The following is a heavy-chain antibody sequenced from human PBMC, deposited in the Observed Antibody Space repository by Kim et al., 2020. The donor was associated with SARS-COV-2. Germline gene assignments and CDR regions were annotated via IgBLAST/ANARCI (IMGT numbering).Heavy chain of an antibody. CDR1: GFTFSSYA. CDR2: ISYDGSTK. V-gene: IGHV3-30*04. D-gene: IGHD3-16*01. Sequence: GGSLSLSCAASGFTFSSYAMHWVRQAPGKGLEWVAVISYDGSTKYYADSVKGRFTISSDNSKNTLYLQMNSLRAEDTAVYYCARDQGGGYRDAFDIWGQGTMVTVSS. CDR3: ARDQGGGYRDAFDI. J-gene: IGHJ3*02.